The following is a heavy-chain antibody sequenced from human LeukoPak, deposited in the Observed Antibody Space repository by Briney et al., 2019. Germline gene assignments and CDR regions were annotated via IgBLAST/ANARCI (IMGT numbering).Heavy chain of an antibody. CDR1: GYTFTSYG. CDR3: ARDRRFLEWLPEHRRYYGMDV. V-gene: IGHV1-69*13. Sequence: SVKVSCKASGYTFTSYGISWVRQAPGQGLEWMGGIIPIFGTANYAQKFQGRVTITADESTSTAYMELSSLRSEDTAVYYCARDRRFLEWLPEHRRYYGMDVWGQGTTVTVSS. D-gene: IGHD3-3*01. CDR2: IIPIFGTA. J-gene: IGHJ6*02.